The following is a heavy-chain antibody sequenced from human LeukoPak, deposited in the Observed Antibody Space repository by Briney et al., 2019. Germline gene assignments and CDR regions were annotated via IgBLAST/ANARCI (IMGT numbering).Heavy chain of an antibody. CDR3: AKDDTGIGDTAMDY. D-gene: IGHD5-18*01. CDR1: GFTFSSYG. J-gene: IGHJ4*02. Sequence: GGSLRLSCAASGFTFSSYGMHWVRQAPGKGLERVAVIWYDGSNKYYADSVKGRFTISRGNSKNTLCLQMNSLRAEDTAVYYCAKDDTGIGDTAMDYWGQGTLVTVSS. V-gene: IGHV3-33*06. CDR2: IWYDGSNK.